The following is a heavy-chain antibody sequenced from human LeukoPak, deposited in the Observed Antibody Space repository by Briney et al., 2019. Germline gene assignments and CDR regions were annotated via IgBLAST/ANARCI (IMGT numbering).Heavy chain of an antibody. CDR3: ARGGAAPPVVFDY. V-gene: IGHV3-23*01. D-gene: IGHD1-26*01. CDR2: ISGSGGST. Sequence: PGGSLRLSCAASGFTFGSYAMSWVRQAPGKGLEWVSAISGSGGSTYYADSVKGRFTISRDNAKNSLYLQMNSLRAEDTAVYYCARGGAAPPVVFDYWGQGTLVTVSS. J-gene: IGHJ4*02. CDR1: GFTFGSYA.